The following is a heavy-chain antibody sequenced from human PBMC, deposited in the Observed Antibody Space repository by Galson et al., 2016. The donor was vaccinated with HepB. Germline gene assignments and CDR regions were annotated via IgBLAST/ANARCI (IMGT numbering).Heavy chain of an antibody. D-gene: IGHD1-26*01. Sequence: SLRLSCAASGFTFSTYGMHWVRQAPGKGLEWVAGIWYDGSNKYYADSVKGRFTISRDNSKNTLSLQMNSLRAEDTAVYYCARDPRPQIFSGSLGWYFDLWGRGTLVTVSS. V-gene: IGHV3-33*01. CDR3: ARDPRPQIFSGSLGWYFDL. CDR1: GFTFSTYG. CDR2: IWYDGSNK. J-gene: IGHJ2*01.